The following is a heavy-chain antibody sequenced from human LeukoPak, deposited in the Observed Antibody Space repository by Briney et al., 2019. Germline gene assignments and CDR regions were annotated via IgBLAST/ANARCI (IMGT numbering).Heavy chain of an antibody. CDR3: AREAPRKGWLGELLEADCWSCMVG. V-gene: IGHV3-7*01. CDR1: GFTFSSYW. Sequence: GGSLRLSCAASGFTFSSYWMSWVRQAPGKGLEWVANIKPDGSEKYYVESVKGRFTISRDNAKNSLYLQMNSLRAEDTAVYYWAREAPRKGWLGELLEADCWSCMVGWGKGTTVAVSS. J-gene: IGHJ6*03. CDR2: IKPDGSEK. D-gene: IGHD3-10*01.